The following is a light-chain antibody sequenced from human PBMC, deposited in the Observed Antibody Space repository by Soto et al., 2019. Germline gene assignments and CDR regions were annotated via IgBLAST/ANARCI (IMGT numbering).Light chain of an antibody. CDR2: GAS. CDR3: QQYHDWPPIT. J-gene: IGKJ3*01. Sequence: EIVMTQSPATLSVSPGEGGTLSCRASQSVSSDLAWYQQKPGQSPRLLMYGASTRATDIPARFSGGGSGTEFTLAISSLQSEDVAICYCQQYHDWPPITFGPGTKVDIK. V-gene: IGKV3-15*01. CDR1: QSVSSD.